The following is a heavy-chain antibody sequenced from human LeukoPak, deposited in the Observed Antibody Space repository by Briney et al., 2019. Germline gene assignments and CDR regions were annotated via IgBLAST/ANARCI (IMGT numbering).Heavy chain of an antibody. CDR2: IRYDGSNK. Sequence: HSGGSLRLSCAASGFTFSSYGMHWVRQAPGKGLEWVAFIRYDGSNKYYADSVKGRFTISRDNSKNTLYLQMNSLRAEDTAVYYCAPQLRHYFDYWGQGTLVTVSS. J-gene: IGHJ4*02. CDR1: GFTFSSYG. D-gene: IGHD2-2*01. V-gene: IGHV3-30*02. CDR3: APQLRHYFDY.